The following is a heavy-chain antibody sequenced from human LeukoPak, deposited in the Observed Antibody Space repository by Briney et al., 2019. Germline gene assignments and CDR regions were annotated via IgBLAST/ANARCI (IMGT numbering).Heavy chain of an antibody. CDR2: IYYSGST. CDR3: ARDGRYCSSTSCPTKGVD. CDR1: GGSIGSGDYY. D-gene: IGHD2-2*01. V-gene: IGHV4-30-4*01. Sequence: RPSETLSLTCSVSGGSIGSGDYYWSWIRQPPGKGLEWIGYIYYSGSTYYNPSLKSRVTISLDTSKSQFSLKLSSVTAADTAVYYCARDGRYCSSTSCPTKGVDWGQGTLVTVSS. J-gene: IGHJ4*02.